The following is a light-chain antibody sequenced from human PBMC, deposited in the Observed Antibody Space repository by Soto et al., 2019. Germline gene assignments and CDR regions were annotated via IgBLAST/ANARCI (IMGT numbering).Light chain of an antibody. CDR3: QQSYSAPPT. V-gene: IGKV1-39*01. Sequence: DIQMTQSPSSLSASVGDRVTITCRTSQSISIYVNWYQQKPGKAPNLLIYAASSLQSGVPPRFSGSGSGIDFTLTNCRLQPEDFATYYCQQSYSAPPTFGEATKVEIK. CDR2: AAS. J-gene: IGKJ4*01. CDR1: QSISIY.